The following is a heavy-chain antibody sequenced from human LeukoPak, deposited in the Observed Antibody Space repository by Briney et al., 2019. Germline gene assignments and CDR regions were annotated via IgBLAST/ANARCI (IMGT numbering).Heavy chain of an antibody. Sequence: GGSLRLSCAASGFTFSSHWMSWVRQAPGKGLEWVANIKKDGSEKYYVDAVKGRFTISRDNAKNSLYLQMNSLRAEDTALYYCARDISSNPIPATADYWGQGTLVTVSS. J-gene: IGHJ4*02. CDR1: GFTFSSHW. CDR2: IKKDGSEK. CDR3: ARDISSNPIPATADY. D-gene: IGHD6-13*01. V-gene: IGHV3-7*01.